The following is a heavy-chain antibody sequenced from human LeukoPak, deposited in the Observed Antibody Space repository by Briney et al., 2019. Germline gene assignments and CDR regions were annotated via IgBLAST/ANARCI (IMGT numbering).Heavy chain of an antibody. CDR3: TRPGTALGSPFDY. CDR1: GGTFSSYA. CDR2: INAGNGNT. J-gene: IGHJ4*02. D-gene: IGHD5-18*01. V-gene: IGHV1-3*01. Sequence: GSSVKVSCKASGGTFSSYAISWVRQAPGQRLEWMGWINAGNGNTKYSQKFQGRVTITRDTSASTAYMELSSLRSEDTAVYYCTRPGTALGSPFDYWGQGTLVTVSS.